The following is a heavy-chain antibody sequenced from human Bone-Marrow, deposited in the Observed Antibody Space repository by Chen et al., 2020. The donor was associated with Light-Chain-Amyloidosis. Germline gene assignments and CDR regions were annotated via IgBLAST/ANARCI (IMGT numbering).Heavy chain of an antibody. V-gene: IGHV3-15*01. Sequence: EVQLVESGGGLINPGGSLRLSCAASGFTVNNAWRSWVRQAPGKGLEWVGRIKSKPDRETTAYAAPVKGRFTISRDDSTDTLYLQMDSLKTDDTAVYYCATGTPGGYYQYYYMDVWGQGTTVIVSS. CDR3: ATGTPGGYYQYYYMDV. J-gene: IGHJ6*03. CDR2: IKSKPDRETT. D-gene: IGHD2-8*02. CDR1: GFTVNNAW.